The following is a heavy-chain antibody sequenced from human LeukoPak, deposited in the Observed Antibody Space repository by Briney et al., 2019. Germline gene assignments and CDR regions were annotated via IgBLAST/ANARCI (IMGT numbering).Heavy chain of an antibody. CDR3: ARKPIFGDSDNWFDP. D-gene: IGHD3-3*01. J-gene: IGHJ5*02. V-gene: IGHV1-18*01. CDR1: GYTFTSYG. Sequence: GASVKVSCKASGYTFTSYGISWVRQAPGQGLEWVGWISGYNGYTNDAQKLQGRVAMTTDTSTSTAYMELRSLKYDDTAVYYCARKPIFGDSDNWFDPWGQGTLVTVSS. CDR2: ISGYNGYT.